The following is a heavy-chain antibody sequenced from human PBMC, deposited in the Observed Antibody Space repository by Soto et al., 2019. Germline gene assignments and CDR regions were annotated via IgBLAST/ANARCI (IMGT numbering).Heavy chain of an antibody. D-gene: IGHD3-3*01. J-gene: IGHJ6*02. CDR3: ASNTIFGVVILYGMDV. CDR1: GGTFNSYA. V-gene: IGHV1-69*13. CDR2: IIPIFGTA. Sequence: SVKVSCKASGGTFNSYAISWVRQAPGQGLEWMGGIIPIFGTANYAQKFQGRVTITADESTSTAYMELSSLRSEDTAVYYCASNTIFGVVILYGMDVWGQGTTVTVSS.